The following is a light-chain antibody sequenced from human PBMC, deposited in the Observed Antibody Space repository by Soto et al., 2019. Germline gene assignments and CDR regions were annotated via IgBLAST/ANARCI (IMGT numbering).Light chain of an antibody. CDR3: QQSYSTLGT. J-gene: IGKJ1*01. CDR2: AAS. V-gene: IGKV1-39*01. CDR1: QSISSY. Sequence: DIQMTQSPSSLSASVGDRVTINCRASQSISSYLNLYQQKPGKAPKLLIYAASSLQSGVPSRFSGGGSGTDFTLTISSLQPEDFATYYCQQSYSTLGTCGQGTKVDIK.